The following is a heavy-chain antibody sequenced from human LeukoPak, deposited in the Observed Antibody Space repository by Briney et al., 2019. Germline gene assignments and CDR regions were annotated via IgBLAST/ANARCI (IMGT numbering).Heavy chain of an antibody. D-gene: IGHD2-2*02. CDR3: ARDIGDCSSLSCYNHYYYMDV. CDR1: GFTFSNYW. Sequence: GGPLRLSCAASGFTFSNYWMGWVRQAPGKGLEWVANIKQDGSEKYYVDFVKGRFTISRDNTKTSLYLQMNSLRNEDTAVYYCARDIGDCSSLSCYNHYYYMDVWGKGTTVTVSS. V-gene: IGHV3-7*01. CDR2: IKQDGSEK. J-gene: IGHJ6*03.